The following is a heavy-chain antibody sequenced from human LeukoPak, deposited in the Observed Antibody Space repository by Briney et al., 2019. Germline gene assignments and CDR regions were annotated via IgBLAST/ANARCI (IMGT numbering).Heavy chain of an antibody. V-gene: IGHV3-30-3*01. CDR1: GFTFSSYA. Sequence: GRSLRLSCAASGFTFSSYAMHWVRQAPGKGLEWVAVISYDGSNKYYADSVKGRFTISRDNSKNTLYLQMSSLRAEDTAVYYCAREDTAMAFDYWGQGTLVTVSS. CDR2: ISYDGSNK. D-gene: IGHD5-18*01. J-gene: IGHJ4*02. CDR3: AREDTAMAFDY.